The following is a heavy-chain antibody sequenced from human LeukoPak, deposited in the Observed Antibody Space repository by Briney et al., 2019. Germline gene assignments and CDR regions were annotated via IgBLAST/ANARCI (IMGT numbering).Heavy chain of an antibody. CDR1: GGSISSYY. V-gene: IGHV4-59*01. CDR2: IYYSGST. Sequence: SETLSLTCTVSGGSISSYYWSWIRQPPGKGLEWIGYIYYSGSTNYNPSLKSRVTISVDTSKNQFSLKLSSVTAADTAVYYCARDMRRITMPYDAFDIWGQGTTVTVSS. D-gene: IGHD3-10*01. J-gene: IGHJ3*02. CDR3: ARDMRRITMPYDAFDI.